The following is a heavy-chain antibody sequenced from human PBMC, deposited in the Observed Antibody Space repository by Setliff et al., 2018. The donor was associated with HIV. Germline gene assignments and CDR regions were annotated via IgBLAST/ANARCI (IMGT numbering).Heavy chain of an antibody. Sequence: GGSLRLSCAASGFTFSSYWMNWVRQAPGKGLEWVANIKQDGSEKYYVDSVKGRFTISRDNAKNSLYLQMNSLRAEDTAVYYCARGTMVRGTNYYYYYGMDVWGQGTTVTAP. CDR3: ARGTMVRGTNYYYYYGMDV. V-gene: IGHV3-7*04. D-gene: IGHD3-10*01. CDR2: IKQDGSEK. J-gene: IGHJ6*02. CDR1: GFTFSSYW.